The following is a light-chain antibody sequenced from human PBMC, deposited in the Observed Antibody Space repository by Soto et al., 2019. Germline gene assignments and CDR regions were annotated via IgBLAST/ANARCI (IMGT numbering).Light chain of an antibody. CDR2: GAS. CDR3: QQYGSSPLT. V-gene: IGKV3-20*01. CDR1: QPVNNN. Sequence: IVMTQSPATLSVSPGDRVTLSCRSSQPVNNNLAWYQHKPGQAPRLLIYGASSRATGIPGRFSGSGSGTDFTLTISRLEPEDFAVYYCQQYGSSPLTFGGGTKVDI. J-gene: IGKJ4*01.